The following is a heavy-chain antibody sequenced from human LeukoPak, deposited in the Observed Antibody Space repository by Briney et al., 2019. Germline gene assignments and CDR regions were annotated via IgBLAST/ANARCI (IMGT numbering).Heavy chain of an antibody. J-gene: IGHJ4*02. CDR1: GFTFSNHA. CDR3: AKDYYDSSGYYRHFDY. Sequence: GGSLRLSCAASGFTFSNHAMSWVRQAPGKGLEWVSAISGSGGSTYYADSVKGRFTISRDNSKNTLYLQMNSLRAEDTAVYYCAKDYYDSSGYYRHFDYWGQGTLVTVSS. V-gene: IGHV3-23*01. CDR2: ISGSGGST. D-gene: IGHD3-22*01.